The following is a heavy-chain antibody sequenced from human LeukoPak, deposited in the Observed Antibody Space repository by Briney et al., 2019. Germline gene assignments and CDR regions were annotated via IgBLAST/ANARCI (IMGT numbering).Heavy chain of an antibody. D-gene: IGHD6-19*01. CDR1: GYTFTGYY. CDR2: INPNSGGT. Sequence: ASVKVSCKASGYTFTGYYMHWVRQAPGQGLEWMGRINPNSGGTNYAQKFQGRVTMTRDTSISTAYMELSRLRSDDTAVYYCARDLSNGWIHVDWGQGTLVTVSS. V-gene: IGHV1-2*06. CDR3: ARDLSNGWIHVD. J-gene: IGHJ4*02.